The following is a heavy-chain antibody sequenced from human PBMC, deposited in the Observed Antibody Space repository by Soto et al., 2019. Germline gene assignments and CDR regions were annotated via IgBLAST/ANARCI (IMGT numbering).Heavy chain of an antibody. CDR3: ARVYYGSGSYKDYYYYGMDV. V-gene: IGHV1-69*13. D-gene: IGHD3-10*01. CDR1: GGTFSSYA. J-gene: IGHJ6*02. CDR2: IIPIFGTA. Sequence: ASVKVSCKASGGTFSSYAISWVRQAPGQGLEWMGGIIPIFGTANYAQKFQGRVTITADESTSTAYMELSSLRSEDTAVYYCARVYYGSGSYKDYYYYGMDVWGQGTTVTVSS.